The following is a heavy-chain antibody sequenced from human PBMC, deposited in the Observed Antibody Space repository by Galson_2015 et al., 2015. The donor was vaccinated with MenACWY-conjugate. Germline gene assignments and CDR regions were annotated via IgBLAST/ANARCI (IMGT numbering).Heavy chain of an antibody. J-gene: IGHJ5*02. Sequence: SLRLSCATSGFTFNTYNMNWVRQAPGKGLEWVSSISSSGTYTFYADSVKGRFTISRDNARNSLYLQMYSLRAEDTAVYYCARGTIATRPNWFDPWGQGTLVTVSS. V-gene: IGHV3-21*01. D-gene: IGHD6-6*01. CDR2: ISSSGTYT. CDR3: ARGTIATRPNWFDP. CDR1: GFTFNTYN.